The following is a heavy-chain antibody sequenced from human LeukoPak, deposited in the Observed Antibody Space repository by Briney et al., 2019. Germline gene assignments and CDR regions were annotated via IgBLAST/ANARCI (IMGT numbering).Heavy chain of an antibody. Sequence: SETLSLTCTVSGGSISSYYWSGIRQPAGKGLEWIGRIYTSGSTNYNPSLKSRVTMSVDTSKNQFSLKLSSVTAADTAVYYCARDYGSSLREDWFDPWGQGTLVTVSS. D-gene: IGHD6-13*01. CDR1: GGSISSYY. CDR3: ARDYGSSLREDWFDP. J-gene: IGHJ5*02. CDR2: IYTSGST. V-gene: IGHV4-4*07.